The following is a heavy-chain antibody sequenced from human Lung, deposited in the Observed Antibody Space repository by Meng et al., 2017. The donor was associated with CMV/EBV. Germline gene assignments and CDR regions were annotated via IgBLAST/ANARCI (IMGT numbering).Heavy chain of an antibody. V-gene: IGHV4-61*02. CDR1: GDSISSGNSY. D-gene: IGHD2-15*01. CDR2: IYTTGSR. CDR3: ARASCADGSCYDPVYFFDY. Sequence: QVQLQESGPGLVKPSQTLSLTCGVSGDSISSGNSYWSWIRQPAGTRLEFIGRIYTTGSRSYNPSLESRVTISVDPSKNQFSLKLTSVTAADTAVYYCARASCADGSCYDPVYFFDYWGQGALVTVSS. J-gene: IGHJ4*02.